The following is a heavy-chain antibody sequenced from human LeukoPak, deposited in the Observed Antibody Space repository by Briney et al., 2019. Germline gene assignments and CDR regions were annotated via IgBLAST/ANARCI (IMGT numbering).Heavy chain of an antibody. CDR2: ISSSSSYI. Sequence: GGSLRLSCAASGFTFSSYSMNWVRQAPGKGLEWVSSISSSSSYIYYADSVKGRFTISRDNAKNSLYLQMNSLRAEDTAMYYCARDRARFLEWSPLYYGMDVWGQGTTVTVSS. CDR1: GFTFSSYS. CDR3: ARDRARFLEWSPLYYGMDV. D-gene: IGHD3-3*01. V-gene: IGHV3-21*01. J-gene: IGHJ6*02.